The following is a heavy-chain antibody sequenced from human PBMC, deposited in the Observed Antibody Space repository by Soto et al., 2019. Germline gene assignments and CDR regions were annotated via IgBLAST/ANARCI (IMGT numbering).Heavy chain of an antibody. CDR3: ARSRGGTGVHFDY. J-gene: IGHJ4*02. D-gene: IGHD7-27*01. CDR2: MNPDSGDT. CDR1: GYTFTNYD. V-gene: IGHV1-8*01. Sequence: QVQLVQSGAEVKEPGASVKVSCKASGYTFTNYDINRVRQATGQGPEWMGWMNPDSGDTGYVQKFQGRVTMTRSTSISTAYMELSDLRSEDTAVYYCARSRGGTGVHFDYWGQGTLVTVSS.